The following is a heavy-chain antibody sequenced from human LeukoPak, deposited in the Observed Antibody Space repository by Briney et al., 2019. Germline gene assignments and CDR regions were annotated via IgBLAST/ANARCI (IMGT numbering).Heavy chain of an antibody. V-gene: IGHV4-61*02. D-gene: IGHD3-3*01. Sequence: PSQTLSLTCTVSGGSISSGSYHWSWIRQPAGKGLEWIGRIYTSGSTNYNPSLKSRVTISVDTSKNQFSLKLSSVTAADTAVYYCAREFTIFGAFDIWGQGTMVTVSS. CDR3: AREFTIFGAFDI. J-gene: IGHJ3*02. CDR2: IYTSGST. CDR1: GGSISSGSYH.